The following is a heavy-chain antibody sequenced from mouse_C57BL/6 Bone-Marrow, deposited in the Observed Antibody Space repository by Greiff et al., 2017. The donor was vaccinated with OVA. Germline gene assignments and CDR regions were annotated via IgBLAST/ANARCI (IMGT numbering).Heavy chain of an antibody. CDR2: IHPNSGST. J-gene: IGHJ1*03. Sequence: VQLQQSGAELVKPGASVKLSCKASGYTFTSYWMHRVKQRPGQGLEWIGMIHPNSGSTNYNEKFKSKATLTVDKSSSTAYMQLSSLTSEDSAVYYCARDGSSPYWYFDVWGTGTTVTVSS. D-gene: IGHD1-1*01. CDR1: GYTFTSYW. V-gene: IGHV1-64*01. CDR3: ARDGSSPYWYFDV.